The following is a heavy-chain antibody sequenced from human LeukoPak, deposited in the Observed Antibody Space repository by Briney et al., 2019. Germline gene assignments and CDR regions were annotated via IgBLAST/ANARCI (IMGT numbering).Heavy chain of an antibody. Sequence: PGGSLRLSCAASGFTFSTYWMHWVRQAPGKGLVWVSRIDHDGINTYYADSVKGRFTISRDNSKNTLYLQMNSLRAEDTAVYYCATGYSYGCPDYWGQGTLATVSS. CDR2: IDHDGINT. V-gene: IGHV3-74*01. CDR3: ATGYSYGCPDY. D-gene: IGHD5-18*01. J-gene: IGHJ4*02. CDR1: GFTFSTYW.